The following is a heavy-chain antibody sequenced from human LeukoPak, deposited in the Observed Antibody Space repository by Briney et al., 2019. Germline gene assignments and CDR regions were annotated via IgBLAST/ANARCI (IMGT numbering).Heavy chain of an antibody. D-gene: IGHD3-22*01. CDR1: GFTFSGSA. CDR3: TSRTYYYDSSGYYYDDY. Sequence: GGSLTLSCAASGFTFSGSAMHWVRQGSGKGLERVGRIRSKAKSYATAYAASVKGRFTISRDESKNTAYLQMTSLKTEDTAVYYCTSRTYYYDSSGYYYDDYWGQGTLVTVSS. V-gene: IGHV3-73*01. CDR2: IRSKAKSYAT. J-gene: IGHJ4*02.